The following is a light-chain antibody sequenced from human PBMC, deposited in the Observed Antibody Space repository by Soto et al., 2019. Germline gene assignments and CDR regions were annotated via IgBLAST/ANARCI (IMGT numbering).Light chain of an antibody. J-gene: IGLJ1*01. CDR2: GNS. CDR1: SSNIGAGYD. CDR3: QSSDSSLSVYYV. Sequence: QLVLTQPPSVSGAPGQRVTISCTGSSSNIGAGYDVHWYQQLPGTAPKLLIYGNSNRPSGVPDRFSGSKSGTSASLAITGLQAEDEADYYCQSSDSSLSVYYVFGTGTKLTVL. V-gene: IGLV1-40*01.